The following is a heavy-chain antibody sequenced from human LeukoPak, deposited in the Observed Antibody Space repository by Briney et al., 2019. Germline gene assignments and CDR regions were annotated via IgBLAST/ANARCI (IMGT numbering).Heavy chain of an antibody. CDR2: INSNSRTI. CDR3: ARDPTISGSYSDY. Sequence: PGGSLRLSCAASGFTFSSYMMNWVRQAPGKGLEWVSYINSNSRTIYYADSVKGRFTVPRDNAKNLLYLQMNSLRDEDTAVYYCARDPTISGSYSDYWGQGTLVTVSS. J-gene: IGHJ4*02. V-gene: IGHV3-48*02. D-gene: IGHD1-26*01. CDR1: GFTFSSYM.